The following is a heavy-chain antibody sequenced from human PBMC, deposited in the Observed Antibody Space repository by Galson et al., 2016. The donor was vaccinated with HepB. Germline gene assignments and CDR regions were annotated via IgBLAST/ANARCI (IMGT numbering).Heavy chain of an antibody. CDR1: GGTPSNYA. D-gene: IGHD3-22*01. CDR2: IIPIFDSA. J-gene: IGHJ4*02. Sequence: SCKASGGTPSNYAINWVRQAPGQGLEWMGRIIPIFDSANYAQKFQDRVAITVDKSTSTAYMELSSLRSEDTAVFYCARQDSYDSTGLDYWGQGTLVTVSS. V-gene: IGHV1-69*04. CDR3: ARQDSYDSTGLDY.